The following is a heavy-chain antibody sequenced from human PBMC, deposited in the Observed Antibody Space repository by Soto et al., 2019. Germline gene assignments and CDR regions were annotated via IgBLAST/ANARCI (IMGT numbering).Heavy chain of an antibody. V-gene: IGHV4-39*07. CDR1: GGSISSSSYY. CDR2: IYYSGST. CDR3: ARDKITGLFDY. Sequence: SVTLSLTCTVSGGSISSSSYYWGWIRQPPGKGLEWIGSIYYSGSTYYNPSLKSRVTISVDTSKNRFSLKLTSVTAADTAVYYCARDKITGLFDYWGPGTLVTSPQ. D-gene: IGHD2-8*02. J-gene: IGHJ4*02.